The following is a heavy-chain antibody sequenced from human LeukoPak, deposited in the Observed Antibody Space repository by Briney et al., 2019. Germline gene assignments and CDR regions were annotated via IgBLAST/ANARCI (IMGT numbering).Heavy chain of an antibody. J-gene: IGHJ4*02. Sequence: RPGGSLRPSCAASGFTFSSYSMNWVRQAPGKGLEWVSSISSSSSYIYYADSVKGRFTISRDNAKNSLYLQMNSLRAEDTAVYYCARGERGLYCSSTSCYPVLGGQGTLVTVSS. CDR2: ISSSSSYI. D-gene: IGHD2-2*01. V-gene: IGHV3-21*01. CDR3: ARGERGLYCSSTSCYPVL. CDR1: GFTFSSYS.